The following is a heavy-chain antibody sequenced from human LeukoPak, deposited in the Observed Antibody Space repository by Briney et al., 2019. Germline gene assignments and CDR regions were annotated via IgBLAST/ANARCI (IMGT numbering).Heavy chain of an antibody. V-gene: IGHV3-30*03. CDR3: GRSYDSSGYYYFPFDY. D-gene: IGHD3-22*01. Sequence: PGGSLRLSCAASGFTFSSYGMHWVRQAPGKGLEWVAAISYDGSNKYYADSVKGRFTISRDNSKNTLYLQMNSLRAEDTAVYYCGRSYDSSGYYYFPFDYWGQGTLVTVSS. CDR1: GFTFSSYG. J-gene: IGHJ4*02. CDR2: ISYDGSNK.